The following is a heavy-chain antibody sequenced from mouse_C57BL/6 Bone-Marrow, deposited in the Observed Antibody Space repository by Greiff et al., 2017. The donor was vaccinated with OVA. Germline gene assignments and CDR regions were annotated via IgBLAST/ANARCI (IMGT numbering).Heavy chain of an antibody. Sequence: VQLQESGAELARPGASVKMSCKASGYTFTSYTMHWVNQRPGQGLEWIGYINPSSGYTKYNQKFKDKATLTADKSSSTAYMQLSSRTSEDSAVYYWASLYGSSYLYYFDYWGQGTTRTVSS. J-gene: IGHJ2*01. D-gene: IGHD1-1*01. CDR3: ASLYGSSYLYYFDY. CDR1: GYTFTSYT. V-gene: IGHV1-4*01. CDR2: INPSSGYT.